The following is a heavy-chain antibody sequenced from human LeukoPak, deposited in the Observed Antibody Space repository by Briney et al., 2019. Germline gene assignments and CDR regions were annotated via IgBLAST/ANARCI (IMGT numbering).Heavy chain of an antibody. CDR2: SKTKTDGGTT. J-gene: IGHJ4*02. CDR3: TTDYGSGSYHYFNY. Sequence: GGSLRLSCAASGLTFSNAWMSWVRQAPNKGLEWVGRSKTKTDGGTTDYAAPVKGRFTISRDDSKDTLYLQMNSLKSEDTAVYYCTTDYGSGSYHYFNYWGQGTLVTVSS. CDR1: GLTFSNAW. D-gene: IGHD3-10*01. V-gene: IGHV3-15*01.